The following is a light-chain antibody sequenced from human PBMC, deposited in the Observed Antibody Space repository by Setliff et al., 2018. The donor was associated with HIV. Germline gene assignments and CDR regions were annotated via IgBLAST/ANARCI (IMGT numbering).Light chain of an antibody. J-gene: IGLJ3*02. CDR3: AAWDDSLSGWV. CDR2: RNN. V-gene: IGLV1-47*01. Sequence: QSVLTQPPSASGTPGQRVTISCSGSSSNIGSNYVYWYQQFPGTAPKLLIYRNNQRPSGVPDRSSGSKSGTSASLAISGLRSEDEADYYCAAWDDSLSGWVFGGGTK. CDR1: SSNIGSNY.